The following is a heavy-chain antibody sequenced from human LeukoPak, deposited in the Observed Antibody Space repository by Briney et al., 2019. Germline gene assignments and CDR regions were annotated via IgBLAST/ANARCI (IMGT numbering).Heavy chain of an antibody. CDR2: ISGSGGST. D-gene: IGHD2-15*01. V-gene: IGHV3-23*01. CDR1: GFTFSSYA. CDR3: AKDIVVVVAATFSDY. J-gene: IGHJ4*02. Sequence: GGSLRLSCGASGFTFSSYAMSWVRQAPGKGLEWVSAISGSGGSTYYADSVKGRFTISRDNSKNTLYLQMNSLRAENTAVYYCAKDIVVVVAATFSDYWGQGTLVTVSS.